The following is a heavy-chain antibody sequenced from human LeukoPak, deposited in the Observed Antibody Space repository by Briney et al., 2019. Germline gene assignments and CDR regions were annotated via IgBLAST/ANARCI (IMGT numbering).Heavy chain of an antibody. CDR1: GYSITSGFS. CDR3: ARTRFKTGYSYDSSGYFLDY. J-gene: IGHJ4*02. Sequence: PSETLSLTCAVSGYSITSGFSWGWIRQPPGKGLEWVGSIYHGGSTYYNPSLKSRVTISVDASKNQFSLSLSSVTAADTAVYYCARTRFKTGYSYDSSGYFLDYWGQGTLVTVSS. V-gene: IGHV4-38-2*01. CDR2: IYHGGST. D-gene: IGHD3-22*01.